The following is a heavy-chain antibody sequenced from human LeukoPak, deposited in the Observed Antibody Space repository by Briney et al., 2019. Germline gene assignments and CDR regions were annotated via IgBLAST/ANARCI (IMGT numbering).Heavy chain of an antibody. Sequence: ASVKVSCKASGYTFTSYDINWVRQATGQGLEWKGWMNPNSGNTGYAQKFQGRVTMTRNTSISTAYMELSSLRSEDTAVYYCARGRLTYYYGSGSYYYWFDPWGQGTLVAVSS. CDR2: MNPNSGNT. CDR1: GYTFTSYD. D-gene: IGHD3-10*01. J-gene: IGHJ5*02. V-gene: IGHV1-8*01. CDR3: ARGRLTYYYGSGSYYYWFDP.